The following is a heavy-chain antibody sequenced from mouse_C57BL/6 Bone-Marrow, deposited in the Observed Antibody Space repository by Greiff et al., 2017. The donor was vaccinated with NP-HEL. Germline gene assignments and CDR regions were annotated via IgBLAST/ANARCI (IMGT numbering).Heavy chain of an antibody. V-gene: IGHV1-18*01. D-gene: IGHD1-1*01. Sequence: VQLQQSGPELVKPGASVKIPCKASGYTFTDYNMDWVKQSHGKSLEWIGDINPNNGGTIYNQKFKGKATLTVDKSSSTAYMELRSLTSEDTAVYYCARSTITTVVATSMDYWGQGTSVTVSS. CDR1: GYTFTDYN. J-gene: IGHJ4*01. CDR3: ARSTITTVVATSMDY. CDR2: INPNNGGT.